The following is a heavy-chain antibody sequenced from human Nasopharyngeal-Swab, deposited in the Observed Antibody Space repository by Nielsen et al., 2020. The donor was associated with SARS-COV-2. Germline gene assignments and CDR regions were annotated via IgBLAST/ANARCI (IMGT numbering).Heavy chain of an antibody. CDR2: IYSGSST. J-gene: IGHJ4*02. CDR3: ARDRLDYGDY. V-gene: IGHV3-66*01. Sequence: GESLKISCAASGFTVSSNYMSWVRQAPGKGLEWVSVIYSGSSTYYADSVKGRFTISRDNAKNSLYLQMNSLRAEDTAVYYCARDRLDYGDYWGQGTLVTVSS. CDR1: GFTVSSNY.